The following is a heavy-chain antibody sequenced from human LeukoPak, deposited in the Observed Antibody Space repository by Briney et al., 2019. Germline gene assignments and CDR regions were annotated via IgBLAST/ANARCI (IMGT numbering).Heavy chain of an antibody. D-gene: IGHD1-26*01. V-gene: IGHV4-39*01. CDR2: IYYSGST. CDR3: ARGTYSGSYYAFDI. J-gene: IGHJ3*02. Sequence: SETLSLTCTVSGGSISSSSYYWGWIRQPPGKGLEWIGSIYYSGSTYYNPSLKSRVTISVDTSKNQFSLKLSSVTAADTAVYYCARGTYSGSYYAFDIWGQGTMVTVSS. CDR1: GGSISSSSYY.